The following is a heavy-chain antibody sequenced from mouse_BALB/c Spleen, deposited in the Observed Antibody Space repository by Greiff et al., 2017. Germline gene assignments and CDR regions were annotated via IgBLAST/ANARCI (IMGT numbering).Heavy chain of an antibody. J-gene: IGHJ3*01. Sequence: EVKLMESGGGLVKPGGSLKLSCAASGFTFSDYYMYWVRQTPEKRLEWVATISDGGSYTYYPDSVKGRFTISRDNAKNNLYLQMSSLKSEDTAMYYCARDRRARSWFAYWGQGTLVTVSA. V-gene: IGHV5-4*02. CDR2: ISDGGSYT. CDR3: ARDRRARSWFAY. D-gene: IGHD3-1*01. CDR1: GFTFSDYY.